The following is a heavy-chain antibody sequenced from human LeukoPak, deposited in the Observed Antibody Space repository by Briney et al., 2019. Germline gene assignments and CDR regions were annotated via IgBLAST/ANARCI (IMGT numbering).Heavy chain of an antibody. V-gene: IGHV3-11*05. D-gene: IGHD3-3*01. CDR1: GFTFSDYF. Sequence: GGSLRLSCAASGFTFSDYFMTWVRQAPGKGLEWLSYITGSSGHRDHADSVRGRFTISRDNAKNSLYLQLNSLRVDDTAVYYCARDNYHGVLDYWGQGTLVTVSS. CDR2: ITGSSGHR. CDR3: ARDNYHGVLDY. J-gene: IGHJ4*02.